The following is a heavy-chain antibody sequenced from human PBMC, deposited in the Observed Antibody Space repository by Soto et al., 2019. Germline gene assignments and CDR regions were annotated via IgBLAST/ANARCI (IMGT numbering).Heavy chain of an antibody. CDR1: GGSISSGGYY. D-gene: IGHD2-2*01. CDR3: AMVRGNQLLGCFDP. CDR2: IYHSGTT. J-gene: IGHJ5*02. Sequence: QVQLQESGPGLVKPSQTLSLTCTVSGGSISSGGYYWSWIRQHPGKGLEWIGYIYHSGTTYYNPSPTSRVTISVDTSKNQFALTLTTVSAADTGVYYCAMVRGNQLLGCFDPWGQGTLVTVSS. V-gene: IGHV4-31*03.